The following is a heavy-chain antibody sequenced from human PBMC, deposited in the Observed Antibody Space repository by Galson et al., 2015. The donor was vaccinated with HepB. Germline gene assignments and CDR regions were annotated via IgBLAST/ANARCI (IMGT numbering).Heavy chain of an antibody. CDR1: GFTFRNYA. V-gene: IGHV3-23*01. D-gene: IGHD2-15*01. Sequence: SLRLSCAASGFTFRNYAMYWVRQAPGKGLQWVSAISSSGGDTYYADSVRGRFSVSRDNSKNTLFLQMNSLRAEDTAIYYCAKEGYFSGPDFDSWGQGTLVTVSS. CDR3: AKEGYFSGPDFDS. CDR2: ISSSGGDT. J-gene: IGHJ4*02.